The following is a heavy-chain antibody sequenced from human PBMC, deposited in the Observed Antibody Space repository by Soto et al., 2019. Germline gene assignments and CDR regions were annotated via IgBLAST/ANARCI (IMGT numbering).Heavy chain of an antibody. CDR2: FRSGGNT. Sequence: EVRLVETGGGLIQPGGSLRLSCAASGFTVSNNYMSWVRQAPGMGLEWVSLFRSGGNTYYVESVKGRFTISRDSSKNTLYLEMNSLRVEDTAIYYCARGPHSSGPFYMDVWGQGTAVTVSS. CDR3: ARGPHSSGPFYMDV. CDR1: GFTVSNNY. V-gene: IGHV3-53*02. J-gene: IGHJ6*03. D-gene: IGHD6-19*01.